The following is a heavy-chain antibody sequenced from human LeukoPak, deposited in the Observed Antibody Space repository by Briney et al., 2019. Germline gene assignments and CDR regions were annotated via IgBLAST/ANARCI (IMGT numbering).Heavy chain of an antibody. CDR2: ISSSGSTI. J-gene: IGHJ4*02. V-gene: IGHV3-48*03. CDR1: GFTFSSYE. D-gene: IGHD7-27*01. CDR3: AANTNRGSDY. Sequence: SGGSLRLSCAASGFTFSSYEMNWVRQAPGKGLEWVSYISSSGSTIYYADSVKGRFTISRDNAKNSLYLQMNSLRAEDTAVYYCAANTNRGSDYWGQGTLVTVSS.